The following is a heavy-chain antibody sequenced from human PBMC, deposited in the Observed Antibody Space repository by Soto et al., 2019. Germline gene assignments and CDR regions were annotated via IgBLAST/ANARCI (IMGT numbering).Heavy chain of an antibody. D-gene: IGHD6-19*01. CDR3: ARGPAGANVHY. CDR1: GGSITSDYSC. CDR2: IFDSGTT. Sequence: QVQLQESGPGLVKPSQTLSLTCTVSGGSITSDYSCWSWIRQPPGEGLEWIGHIFDSGTTYTNPSLRSPVSIPPAPSTRPLSLTLRSVTAADTAVDSCARGPAGANVHYWGQGALVAASS. J-gene: IGHJ4*02. V-gene: IGHV4-30-4*01.